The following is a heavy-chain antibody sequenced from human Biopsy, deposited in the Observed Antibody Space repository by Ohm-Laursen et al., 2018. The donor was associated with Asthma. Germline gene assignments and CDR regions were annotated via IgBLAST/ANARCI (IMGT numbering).Heavy chain of an antibody. CDR3: AKSADYYDSTDYLDF. CDR2: ISWNSGNL. CDR1: GFSFDDCA. D-gene: IGHD3-22*01. Sequence: SLRLSCAAFGFSFDDCAMHWVRQAPGKGLEWVSSISWNSGNLDYAVSVKGRFTISRDNAKNSLYLQMQSLRPEDTAFYYCAKSADYYDSTDYLDFWGRGTLVTVSS. V-gene: IGHV3-9*01. J-gene: IGHJ4*01.